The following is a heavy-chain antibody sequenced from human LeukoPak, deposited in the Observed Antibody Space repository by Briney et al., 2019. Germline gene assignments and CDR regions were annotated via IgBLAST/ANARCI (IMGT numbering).Heavy chain of an antibody. Sequence: SETLSLTCTVSGGSISSGSYYWSWIRQPAGKGLEWIGRIYTSGSTNYNPSLKSRVTISVDTSKNQFSLKLSSVTAADTAVYYCARGRGYSRLYWGQGTLVTVSS. J-gene: IGHJ4*02. CDR2: IYTSGST. V-gene: IGHV4-61*02. CDR1: GGSISSGSYY. D-gene: IGHD6-13*01. CDR3: ARGRGYSRLY.